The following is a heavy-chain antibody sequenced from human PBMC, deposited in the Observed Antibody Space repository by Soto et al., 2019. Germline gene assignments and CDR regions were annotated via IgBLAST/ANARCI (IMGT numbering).Heavy chain of an antibody. CDR2: IIPIFGTA. CDR3: ARGAVAGTSGAFDI. V-gene: IGHV1-69*06. CDR1: GGTFSSYA. D-gene: IGHD6-19*01. Sequence: SVKVSCKASGGTFSSYAISWVRQAPGQGLEWMGGIIPIFGTANYAQKFQGRVTITADKSTSTAYMELRSLRSEDTAVYYCARGAVAGTSGAFDIWGQGTMVTVSS. J-gene: IGHJ3*02.